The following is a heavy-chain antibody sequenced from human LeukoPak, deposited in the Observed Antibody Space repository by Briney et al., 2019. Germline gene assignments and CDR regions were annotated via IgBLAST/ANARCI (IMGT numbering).Heavy chain of an antibody. CDR2: ISYDGSNK. D-gene: IGHD1/OR15-1a*01. J-gene: IGHJ5*02. Sequence: PGGSLRLSCAASGFTFSSYGMHWVRQAPDKGLEWVAVISYDGSNKYYADSVKGRFTIPRDNSKNTLYLQMNSLRTEDTAVYYCAKIGSAGTLLYWFDPWGQGTLVTVSS. CDR1: GFTFSSYG. V-gene: IGHV3-30*18. CDR3: AKIGSAGTLLYWFDP.